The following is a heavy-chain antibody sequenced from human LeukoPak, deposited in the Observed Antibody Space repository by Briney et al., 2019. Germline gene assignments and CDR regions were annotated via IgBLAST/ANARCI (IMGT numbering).Heavy chain of an antibody. J-gene: IGHJ2*01. CDR2: IIPIFGTA. Sequence: GASVKVSCKASGGTFSSYAISWVRQAPGQGLEWMGGIIPIFGTANYAQKFRGRVTITADESTSTAYMELSSLRSEDTAVYYCARDMKSDWYFDLWGRGTLVTVSS. CDR1: GGTFSSYA. CDR3: ARDMKSDWYFDL. V-gene: IGHV1-69*13.